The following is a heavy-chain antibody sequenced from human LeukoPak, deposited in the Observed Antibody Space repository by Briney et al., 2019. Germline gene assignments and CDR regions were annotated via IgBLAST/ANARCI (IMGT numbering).Heavy chain of an antibody. V-gene: IGHV3-13*01. D-gene: IGHD3-10*01. CDR1: GFTFSSYD. Sequence: GGSLRLSCAASGFTFSSYDMHWVRQATGKGLEWVSAIDTAGDTYYPGSVKGRFTISRENAKNSLYLQMNSLRAGDTAVYYCARGGRSGSYYKAFDYWGQGTLVTVSS. CDR2: IDTAGDT. J-gene: IGHJ4*02. CDR3: ARGGRSGSYYKAFDY.